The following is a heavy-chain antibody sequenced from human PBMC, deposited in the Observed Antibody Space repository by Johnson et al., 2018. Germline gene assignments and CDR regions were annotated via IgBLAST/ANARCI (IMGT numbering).Heavy chain of an antibody. V-gene: IGHV4-59*01. CDR1: GGSISSYY. CDR2: IYYSGST. J-gene: IGHJ6*02. Sequence: QVQLQESGPGLVKPSESLSLTCTVSGGSISSYYWSWIRQPPGKGLEWIGYIYYSGSTNSNPSLKSRVTISVDTSKNQFSLNLSPVTAADTAVYYCARDRGRDRYYYGMDVWGQGNTVTVSS. CDR3: ARDRGRDRYYYGMDV.